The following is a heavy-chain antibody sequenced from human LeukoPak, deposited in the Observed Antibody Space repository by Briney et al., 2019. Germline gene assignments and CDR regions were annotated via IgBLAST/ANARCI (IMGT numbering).Heavy chain of an antibody. Sequence: GGSLRLSCAASGFTFSSYAMHWVRQARGKGLEWVAVISYDGSNKYYADSVKGRFTIPRDNSKNTLYLQMNSLRAEDTAVYYCARGGGMGVLWFGESTYYFDYWGQGTLVTVSS. J-gene: IGHJ4*02. D-gene: IGHD3-10*01. CDR2: ISYDGSNK. CDR1: GFTFSSYA. CDR3: ARGGGMGVLWFGESTYYFDY. V-gene: IGHV3-30-3*01.